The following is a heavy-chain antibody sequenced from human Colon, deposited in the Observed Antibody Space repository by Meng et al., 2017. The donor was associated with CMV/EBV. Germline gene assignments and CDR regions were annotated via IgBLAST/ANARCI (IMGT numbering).Heavy chain of an antibody. Sequence: SVKVSCKASGGTFSSYAISWARQAPGQGLEWMGGIIPIFGTANYAQKFQGRVTITTDESTSTAYMELSSLRSEDTAVYYCARGRRLRYFDPHVGGPYGMDVWGQGTTVTVS. V-gene: IGHV1-69*05. CDR3: ARGRRLRYFDPHVGGPYGMDV. CDR2: IIPIFGTA. CDR1: GGTFSSYA. D-gene: IGHD3-9*01. J-gene: IGHJ6*02.